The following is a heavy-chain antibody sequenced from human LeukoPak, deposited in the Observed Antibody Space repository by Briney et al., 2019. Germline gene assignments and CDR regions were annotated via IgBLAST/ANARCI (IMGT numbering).Heavy chain of an antibody. J-gene: IGHJ6*02. CDR3: AKWVVPATASYYGMDV. CDR1: GFTFNTYT. V-gene: IGHV3-23*01. Sequence: GALGLPFAASGFTFNTYTMNWGPQAPGKGLEGVSAIKGMGGSTYYADPVKGRFTISRDSSKNTLYLQMTSLRAEDTAVYYCAKWVVPATASYYGMDVWGQGTTVTVSS. CDR2: IKGMGGST. D-gene: IGHD2-15*01.